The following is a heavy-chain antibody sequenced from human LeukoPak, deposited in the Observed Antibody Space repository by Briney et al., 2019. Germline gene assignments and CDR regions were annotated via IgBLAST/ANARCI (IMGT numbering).Heavy chain of an antibody. D-gene: IGHD2-15*01. CDR3: ARDRRMVAASPVDY. CDR2: ISYDGSNK. V-gene: IGHV3-30*04. CDR1: GFTFSSYA. Sequence: GGSLRPSCAASGFTFSSYAMHWVRQAPGKGLEWVAVISYDGSNKYYADSVKGRFTLSSDNSKNTLYLQMNSLRVEDTAVYYCARDRRMVAASPVDYWGQGTLVTVSS. J-gene: IGHJ4*02.